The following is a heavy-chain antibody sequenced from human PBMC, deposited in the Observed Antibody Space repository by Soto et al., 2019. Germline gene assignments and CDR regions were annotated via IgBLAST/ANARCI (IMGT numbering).Heavy chain of an antibody. CDR3: AKDRTTQPYSEAKGNAFDI. CDR1: GFTFSSYA. D-gene: IGHD2-15*01. Sequence: EVQLLESGGGLVQPGGSLRLSCAASGFTFSSYAMSWVRQAPGKGLEWVSAISGSGGSTYYADSVKDRFTISRDNSKNTLYLQMNSLRAEDTAVYYCAKDRTTQPYSEAKGNAFDIWGQGTMVTVSS. J-gene: IGHJ3*02. V-gene: IGHV3-23*01. CDR2: ISGSGGST.